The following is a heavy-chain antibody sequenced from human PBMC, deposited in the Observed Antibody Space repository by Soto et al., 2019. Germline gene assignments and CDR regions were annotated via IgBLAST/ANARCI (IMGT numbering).Heavy chain of an antibody. V-gene: IGHV3-7*04. CDR1: GFTFSSYW. D-gene: IGHD3-10*01. CDR3: ARDVTGYYYGSGSYYDIDAFDI. J-gene: IGHJ3*02. CDR2: IKQDGSEK. Sequence: EVQLVESGGGLVQPGGSLRLSCAASGFTFSSYWMSWVRQAPGKGLEWVANIKQDGSEKYYVDSVKGRFTISRDNAKNSLYLQMNGLRAEDTAVYYCARDVTGYYYGSGSYYDIDAFDIWGQGTMVTVSS.